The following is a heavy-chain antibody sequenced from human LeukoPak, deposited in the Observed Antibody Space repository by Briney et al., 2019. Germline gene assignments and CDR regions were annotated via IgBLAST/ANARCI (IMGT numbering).Heavy chain of an antibody. CDR2: TSSSSTTT. CDR3: ARDLKAYSSSGGVDY. Sequence: GGSLRLSCAASGFTFSSYSMNWVRQGPGKGLEWISYTSSSSTTTHYADSVKGRFTISRDSARNSLYLQMNNLTAEDTAVYYCARDLKAYSSSGGVDYWGQGTLVTVSS. CDR1: GFTFSSYS. V-gene: IGHV3-48*01. J-gene: IGHJ4*02. D-gene: IGHD6-13*01.